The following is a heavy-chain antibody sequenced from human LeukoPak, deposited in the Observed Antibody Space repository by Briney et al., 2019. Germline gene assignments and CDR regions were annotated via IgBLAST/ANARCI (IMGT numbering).Heavy chain of an antibody. CDR1: VYSFTSYW. D-gene: IGHD2-2*01. V-gene: IGHV5-51*01. CDR3: ASLSSTSSAAFDI. Sequence: GESLKISCTGSVYSFTSYWIGWVRPMPGKGLEWMGIIYPGDSDTRYSPSFQGQVTISADKSISTAYLQWSSLKASDTAMYYCASLSSTSSAAFDIWGQGTMVTASS. J-gene: IGHJ3*02. CDR2: IYPGDSDT.